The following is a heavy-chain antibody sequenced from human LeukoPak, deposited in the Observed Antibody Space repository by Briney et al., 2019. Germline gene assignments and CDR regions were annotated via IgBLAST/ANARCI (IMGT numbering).Heavy chain of an antibody. CDR1: GFTFSSYS. J-gene: IGHJ4*02. CDR2: ISSSSSYI. CDR3: VSFYETN. Sequence: NPGGSLRLSCAATGFTFSSYSMDWVRQAPGKGLEWVSSISSSSSYIYYADSVKGRFTISRDNAKNTVYLQMNNLRTEDTADYYCVSFYETNWGRGTLVTVSS. V-gene: IGHV3-21*01. D-gene: IGHD2-2*01.